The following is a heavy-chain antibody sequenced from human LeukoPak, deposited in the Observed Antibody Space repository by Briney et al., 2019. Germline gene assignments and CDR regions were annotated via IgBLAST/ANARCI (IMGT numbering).Heavy chain of an antibody. V-gene: IGHV1-69*13. CDR2: IIPIFGTA. Sequence: VASVKVSCKASGGTFSSYAISWVRQAPGQGLEWMGGIIPIFGTANYAQKFQGRVTITADESTSTAYMELSSLRSEDTAVYYCARDGGYGSGSYYYMDVWGKGTTVTVSS. CDR3: ARDGGYGSGSYYYMDV. J-gene: IGHJ6*03. D-gene: IGHD3-10*01. CDR1: GGTFSSYA.